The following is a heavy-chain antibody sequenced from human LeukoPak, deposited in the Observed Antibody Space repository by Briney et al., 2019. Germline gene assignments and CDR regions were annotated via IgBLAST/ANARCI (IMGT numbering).Heavy chain of an antibody. V-gene: IGHV3-7*01. CDR2: ISSDGSDK. D-gene: IGHD3-10*01. J-gene: IGHJ1*01. CDR3: VFPVREPQH. CDR1: GFPFGTYY. Sequence: PGGSLRLSCTVSGFPFGTYYMGWRRQSLGKGLEWVAMISSDGSDKSYVDSLKGRVTISRDNAKSSLFLQMSRLTAEDTAVYYCVFPVREPQHWGRGTLVTVSS.